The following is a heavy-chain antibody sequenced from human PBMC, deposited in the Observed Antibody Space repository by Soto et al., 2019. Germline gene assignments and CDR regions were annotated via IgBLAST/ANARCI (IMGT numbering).Heavy chain of an antibody. V-gene: IGHV4-34*01. CDR1: GGSFSGYY. Sequence: SETLSLTCAVYGGSFSGYYWTWIRQPPGTGLEWIGEINHSGSTNYNPSLKSRVTISVDTSKNQFSLKLTSVTAADTAVYYCARARAFYSSSWSKHWFDPWRQGTLVTVSS. CDR3: ARARAFYSSSWSKHWFDP. CDR2: INHSGST. D-gene: IGHD6-13*01. J-gene: IGHJ5*02.